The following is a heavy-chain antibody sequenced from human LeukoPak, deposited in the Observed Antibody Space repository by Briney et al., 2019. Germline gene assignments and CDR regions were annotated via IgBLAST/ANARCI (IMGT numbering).Heavy chain of an antibody. J-gene: IGHJ4*02. CDR2: ITSTGGTT. Sequence: GGSLRLSCSASGFTFSSYALSWVRQAPGKGLEYVSGITSTGGTTYYADSVKGRFTISRDNSENTLYLQMSSLRPEDTALYYCVKRSCSSGTCPLDYWGQGTLVTVSS. D-gene: IGHD2-15*01. V-gene: IGHV3-64D*09. CDR3: VKRSCSSGTCPLDY. CDR1: GFTFSSYA.